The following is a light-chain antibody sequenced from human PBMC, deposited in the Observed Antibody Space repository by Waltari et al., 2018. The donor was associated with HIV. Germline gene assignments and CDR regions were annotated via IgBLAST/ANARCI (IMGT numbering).Light chain of an antibody. CDR3: QQFHSAPYT. J-gene: IGKJ2*01. Sequence: DIVMTQSQDSLLVFLGERSTFICKPSQSVLYSSNNKNYLTWYQQKPGQPPKLLIYGAFTRESGVPDRFSGSGSGTDFTLTISSLQAEDVAVYYCQQFHSAPYTFGQGTKLEIK. CDR1: QSVLYSSNNKNY. V-gene: IGKV4-1*01. CDR2: GAF.